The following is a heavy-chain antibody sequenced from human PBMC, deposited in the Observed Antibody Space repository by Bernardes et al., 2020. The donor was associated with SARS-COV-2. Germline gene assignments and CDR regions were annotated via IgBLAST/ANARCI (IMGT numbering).Heavy chain of an antibody. D-gene: IGHD6-6*01. V-gene: IGHV1-18*01. CDR1: GYTSTNYG. CDR3: ARGPGEYRYSSSYYYGMDV. CDR2: ISGYNGNK. J-gene: IGHJ6*02. Sequence: ASMKVSCKASGYTSTNYGISCVRQAPGQGLEWMGWISGYNGNKNYAQNFQDSVTMTTYTSTSTAYMELRSLRSDDTAVYYFARGPGEYRYSSSYYYGMDVWGQGTTVTVSS.